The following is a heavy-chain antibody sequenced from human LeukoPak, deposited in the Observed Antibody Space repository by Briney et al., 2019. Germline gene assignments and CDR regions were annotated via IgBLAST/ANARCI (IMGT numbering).Heavy chain of an antibody. Sequence: GGSLRLSCAASGFTFSNYWMHWVRQAPGQGLMWVSRINTVASTTNYADSVKGRFTISRDNAKNMLFLQMNSLRAEDTAVYYCTRGIWGSYDNFDYWGQGTLVTVSS. CDR2: INTVASTT. D-gene: IGHD3-16*01. J-gene: IGHJ4*02. CDR1: GFTFSNYW. CDR3: TRGIWGSYDNFDY. V-gene: IGHV3-74*01.